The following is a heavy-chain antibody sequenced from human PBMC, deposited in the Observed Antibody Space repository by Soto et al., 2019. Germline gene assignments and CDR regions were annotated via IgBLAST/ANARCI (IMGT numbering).Heavy chain of an antibody. Sequence: ASVKVSCKASGYTFTGYYMHWVRQAPGQGLEWMGWINPNSGGTNYAQKFQGWVTMTRDTSISTAYMELSRLRSDDTAVYYCARDPIIAARPGDDAFDIWGQGTMVTVSS. V-gene: IGHV1-2*04. J-gene: IGHJ3*02. D-gene: IGHD6-6*01. CDR2: INPNSGGT. CDR1: GYTFTGYY. CDR3: ARDPIIAARPGDDAFDI.